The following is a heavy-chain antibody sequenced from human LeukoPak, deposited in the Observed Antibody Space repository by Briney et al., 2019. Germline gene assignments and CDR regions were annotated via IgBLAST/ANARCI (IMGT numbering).Heavy chain of an antibody. CDR3: ARHLHLEWLLSGIDP. D-gene: IGHD3-3*01. Sequence: NPSETLSLTCTVSGGSIGSYYWSWIRQPAGKGLEWIGRIYTSGSTNYNPSLKSRVTMSVDTSKNQFSLKLSSVTAADTAVYYCARHLHLEWLLSGIDPWGQGTLVTVSS. CDR2: IYTSGST. CDR1: GGSIGSYY. V-gene: IGHV4-4*07. J-gene: IGHJ5*02.